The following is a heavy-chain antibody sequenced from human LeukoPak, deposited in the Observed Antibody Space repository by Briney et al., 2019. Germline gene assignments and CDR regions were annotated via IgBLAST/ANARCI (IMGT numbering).Heavy chain of an antibody. CDR2: ISGSGGST. CDR3: AKEAGYSSGWLRGGYFDY. J-gene: IGHJ4*02. D-gene: IGHD6-19*01. CDR1: GFTFSSYA. Sequence: GGSLRLSCAASGFTFSSYAMSWVRQAPGEGLEWVSAISGSGGSTYYADSVKGRFTNSRDNSKNTLYLQMNSLRAEDTAVYYCAKEAGYSSGWLRGGYFDYWGQGTLVTVSS. V-gene: IGHV3-23*01.